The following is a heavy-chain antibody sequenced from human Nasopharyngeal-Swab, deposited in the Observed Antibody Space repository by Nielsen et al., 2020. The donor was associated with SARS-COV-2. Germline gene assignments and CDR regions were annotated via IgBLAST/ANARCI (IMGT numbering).Heavy chain of an antibody. Sequence: VRQAPGKGLEWVANIKQDGSEKYYVDSVKGRFTISRDNAKNSLYLQMNSLRAEDTAVYYCAKEEQLFDYWGQGTLVTVSS. V-gene: IGHV3-7*01. D-gene: IGHD1/OR15-1a*01. J-gene: IGHJ4*02. CDR2: IKQDGSEK. CDR3: AKEEQLFDY.